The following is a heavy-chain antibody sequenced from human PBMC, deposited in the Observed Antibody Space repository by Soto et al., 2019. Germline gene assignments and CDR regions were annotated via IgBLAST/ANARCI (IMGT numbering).Heavy chain of an antibody. D-gene: IGHD3-22*01. CDR2: IIPIFGTA. CDR3: ARAEYYDSSGYYED. J-gene: IGHJ4*02. V-gene: IGHV1-69*13. CDR1: GGTFSSYS. Sequence: SVKVSCKASGGTFSSYSISWVRQAPGQGLEWMGGIIPIFGTANYAQKFQGRVTITADESTSTAYMELSSLRSEDTAVYYCARAEYYDSSGYYEDWGQGTLVTVSS.